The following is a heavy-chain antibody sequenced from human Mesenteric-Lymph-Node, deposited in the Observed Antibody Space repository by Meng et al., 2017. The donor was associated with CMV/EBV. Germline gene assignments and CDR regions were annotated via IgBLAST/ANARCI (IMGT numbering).Heavy chain of an antibody. J-gene: IGHJ4*02. V-gene: IGHV4-61*01. Sequence: VSGGSGSSGSYYWSWIRQPPGKGLEWIGYIYYSGSTNYNPSLKSRVTISVDTSKNQFSLKLSSVTAADTAVYYCARGREVATIQFDYWGQGTLVTSPQ. D-gene: IGHD5-12*01. CDR2: IYYSGST. CDR3: ARGREVATIQFDY. CDR1: GGSGSSGSYY.